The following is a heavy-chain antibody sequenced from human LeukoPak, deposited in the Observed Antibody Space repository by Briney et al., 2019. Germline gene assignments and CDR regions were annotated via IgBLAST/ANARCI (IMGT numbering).Heavy chain of an antibody. V-gene: IGHV3-21*01. D-gene: IGHD3-3*01. CDR2: ISSSSSYI. CDR1: GFTFSSYA. CDR3: ARVTIFGVEAFDY. J-gene: IGHJ4*02. Sequence: GGSLRLSCAASGFTFSSYAMSWVRQAPGKGLEWVSSISSSSSYIYYADSVKGRFTISRDNAKNSLYLQMNSLRAEDTAVYYCARVTIFGVEAFDYWGQGTLVTVSS.